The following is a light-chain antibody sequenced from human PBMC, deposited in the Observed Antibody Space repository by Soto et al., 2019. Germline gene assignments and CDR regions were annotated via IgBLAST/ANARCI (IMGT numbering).Light chain of an antibody. CDR3: SSSAGNNWVV. CDR2: EVS. Sequence: QSALTQPPSASGSPGQSVTISCTGTSSDVGAYNYVSWYQQHPGKAPKLIIYEVSKRPSGVPDRFSGSKSGNTASLTVSGLQAEDEDDYYCSSSAGNNWVVFGGGTKLTVL. CDR1: SSDVGAYNY. J-gene: IGLJ2*01. V-gene: IGLV2-8*01.